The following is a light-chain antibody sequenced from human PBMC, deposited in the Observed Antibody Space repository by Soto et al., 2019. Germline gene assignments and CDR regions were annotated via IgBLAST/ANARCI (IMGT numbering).Light chain of an antibody. CDR3: QQYNTYPLT. V-gene: IGKV1-5*03. CDR1: QSISNW. CDR2: KAS. J-gene: IGKJ4*01. Sequence: DIQMTQPPSTLSASVGDRVTITCRASQSISNWLAWYQQKPGKAPNLLIYKASSLESGVPSRFSGSGSGTEFTLTISSLQTDDFATYYCQQYNTYPLTFGGGTKVEIK.